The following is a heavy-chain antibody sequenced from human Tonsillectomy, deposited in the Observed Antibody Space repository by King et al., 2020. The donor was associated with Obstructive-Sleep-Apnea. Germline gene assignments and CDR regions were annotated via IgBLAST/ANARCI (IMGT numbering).Heavy chain of an antibody. D-gene: IGHD1-26*01. CDR1: GYSFISYW. Sequence: VQLVESGAEVKKPGESLRISCKGSGYSFISYWISWVRQMPGKGLEWMGGSDPSDSYTNYSPSFQGHVTISADKSISTAYLQWSSLKASDTAMYYCARHPVGASSFADYWGQGTLVTVSS. CDR2: SDPSDSYT. J-gene: IGHJ4*02. V-gene: IGHV5-10-1*01. CDR3: ARHPVGASSFADY.